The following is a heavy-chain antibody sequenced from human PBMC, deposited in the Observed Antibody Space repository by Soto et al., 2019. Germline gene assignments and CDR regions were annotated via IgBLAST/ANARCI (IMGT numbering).Heavy chain of an antibody. CDR1: GGTFSNYA. J-gene: IGHJ5*02. CDR2: IIPIFGTT. V-gene: IGHV1-69*15. D-gene: IGHD5-12*01. Sequence: QVHLVQSEAEVKKPGSSVNVSCKASGGTFSNYAITWVRQAPGQGLEWVGRIIPIFGTTNVAQKFQGRVTITADESTTTAYMELSGLRSDDTAVYYCAKDGGADGYFGNWLDPWGQGTLVTVSS. CDR3: AKDGGADGYFGNWLDP.